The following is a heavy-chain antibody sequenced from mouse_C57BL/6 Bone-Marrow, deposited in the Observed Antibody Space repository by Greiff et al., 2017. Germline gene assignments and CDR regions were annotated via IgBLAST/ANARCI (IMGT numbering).Heavy chain of an antibody. J-gene: IGHJ4*01. V-gene: IGHV1-19*01. CDR1: GYTFTDYY. CDR2: INPYNGGT. Sequence: VQLQQSGPVLVKPGASVKLSCKASGYTFTDYYMNWVKQSHGKRLEWIGGINPYNGGTSYNQKFKGKATLTVDTSSSTAYMELHSLTSEDSAVYDCARDDCENAMDDWGQGTSVTVSS. CDR3: ARDDCENAMDD. D-gene: IGHD2-13*01.